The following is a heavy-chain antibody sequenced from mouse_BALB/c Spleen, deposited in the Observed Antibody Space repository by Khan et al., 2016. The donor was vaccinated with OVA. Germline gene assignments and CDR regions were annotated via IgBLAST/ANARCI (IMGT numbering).Heavy chain of an antibody. D-gene: IGHD2-3*01. CDR1: GYSITSDYA. CDR3: ARDGSRYNYAMDY. J-gene: IGHJ4*01. CDR2: ISSSGST. V-gene: IGHV3-2*02. Sequence: EVELQESGPGLVKPSQSLSLTCTVTGYSITSDYAWNWIRQFPGNKLEWMGYISSSGSTNYNPALKSRISIPRDTSKNQFFLQLTSVTTEDTATYYCARDGSRYNYAMDYWGQGTSVTVSS.